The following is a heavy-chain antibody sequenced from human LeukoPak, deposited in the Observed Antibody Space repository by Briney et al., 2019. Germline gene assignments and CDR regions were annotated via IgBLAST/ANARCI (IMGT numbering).Heavy chain of an antibody. CDR1: GFTFSDYY. J-gene: IGHJ5*02. V-gene: IGHV3-11*01. D-gene: IGHD3-16*01. Sequence: GGSLRLSCTASGFTFSDYYMSWIRQAPGKGLEWFSYISVSGSSVSYVDSVKGRFTISRDNAKNSVYLQIDSLRVEDTAMYYCARDRQFRLHDPWGQGILVTVSS. CDR3: ARDRQFRLHDP. CDR2: ISVSGSSV.